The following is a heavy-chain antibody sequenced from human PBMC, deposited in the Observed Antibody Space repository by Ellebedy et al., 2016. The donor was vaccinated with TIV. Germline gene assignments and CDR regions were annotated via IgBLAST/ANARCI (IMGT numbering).Heavy chain of an antibody. D-gene: IGHD6-19*01. CDR1: GFTFSSYS. Sequence: GESLKISXAASGFTFSSYSMNWVRQAPGKGLEWVSSISSSSSTIYYADSVKGRFTISRDNAKNSLYLQMNSLRAEDTAVYYCARYQAGYSSGFDYWGQGTLVTVSS. CDR3: ARYQAGYSSGFDY. V-gene: IGHV3-48*01. J-gene: IGHJ4*02. CDR2: ISSSSSTI.